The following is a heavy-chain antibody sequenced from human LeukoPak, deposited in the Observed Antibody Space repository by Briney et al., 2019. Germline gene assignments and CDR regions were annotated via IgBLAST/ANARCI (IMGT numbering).Heavy chain of an antibody. V-gene: IGHV3-30*18. Sequence: GGSLRLSCAASGFTFSSYGMHWVRQAPGKGLEWVAVISYDGSNKYYADSVKGRFTISRDNPKNTLYLQMNSLRAEDTAVYYCANGAHDSLFDYWGQGTLVTVSS. CDR3: ANGAHDSLFDY. J-gene: IGHJ4*02. D-gene: IGHD2-21*02. CDR2: ISYDGSNK. CDR1: GFTFSSYG.